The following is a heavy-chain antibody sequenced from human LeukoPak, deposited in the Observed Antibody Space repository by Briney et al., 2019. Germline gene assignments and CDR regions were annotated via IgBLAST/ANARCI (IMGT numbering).Heavy chain of an antibody. CDR1: GFTFSAYA. V-gene: IGHV3-23*01. CDR2: IGSDNKP. CDR3: AKDVAAAGHSGFDY. Sequence: PGGSLRLSCEASGFTFSAYAMTWVRQAPGKGLEWVSSIGSDNKPHYSESVKGRFAISRDNSKNTLYLQMNSLRAEDTAVYYCAKDVAAAGHSGFDYWGQGTLVTVSS. D-gene: IGHD6-13*01. J-gene: IGHJ4*02.